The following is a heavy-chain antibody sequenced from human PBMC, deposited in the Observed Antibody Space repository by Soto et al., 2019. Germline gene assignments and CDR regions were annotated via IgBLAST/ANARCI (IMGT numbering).Heavy chain of an antibody. Sequence: ASVKVSCKASGGTFSSYAISWVRQAPGQGLEWMGGIIPIFGTANYAQKFQGRVTITADESTSTAYMELSSLRSEDTAVYYCARSLEEQSTIFGVVMRHTYGMDVWGQGTTVTVSS. D-gene: IGHD3-3*01. CDR2: IIPIFGTA. J-gene: IGHJ6*02. CDR3: ARSLEEQSTIFGVVMRHTYGMDV. CDR1: GGTFSSYA. V-gene: IGHV1-69*13.